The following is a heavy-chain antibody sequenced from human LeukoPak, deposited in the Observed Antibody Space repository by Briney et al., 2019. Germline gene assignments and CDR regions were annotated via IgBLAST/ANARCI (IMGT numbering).Heavy chain of an antibody. Sequence: GGSLRLSCAASGFTVNSNYMNWVRQAPGKGLEWVSVLYCDGRTYYADSVKGRFTISRDTSKNTLYLQVNSLRAEDTAVYYCARGGGYYPIDYWGQGTLVTVSS. CDR1: GFTVNSNY. CDR3: ARGGGYYPIDY. V-gene: IGHV3-53*01. CDR2: LYCDGRT. D-gene: IGHD2-15*01. J-gene: IGHJ4*02.